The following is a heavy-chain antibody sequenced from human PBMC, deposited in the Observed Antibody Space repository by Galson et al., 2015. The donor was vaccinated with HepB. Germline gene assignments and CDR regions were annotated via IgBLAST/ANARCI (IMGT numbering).Heavy chain of an antibody. D-gene: IGHD7-27*01. V-gene: IGHV3-15*01. CDR1: GFTFNNAW. CDR3: TAQKLGRGAFDI. J-gene: IGHJ3*02. Sequence: LRLSCAASGFTFNNAWMNWVRQAPGRGLEWVGRIRTKTDGGTTDYTAPVKGRFTISRDDSKNTLYLQMTSLKTEDTAVYFCTAQKLGRGAFDIWGQGIMVTVSS. CDR2: IRTKTDGGTT.